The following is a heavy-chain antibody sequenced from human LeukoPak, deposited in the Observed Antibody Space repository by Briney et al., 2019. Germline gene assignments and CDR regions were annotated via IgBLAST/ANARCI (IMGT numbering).Heavy chain of an antibody. CDR3: ARGVYEEDVNY. CDR1: GFIFSNYA. CDR2: ISGGGAAT. Sequence: PGGSLRLSCAASGFIFSNYAMTWVRQAPGKGLEWVSVISGGGAATYYADSVKGRFTISRDNSKNTLYMQMNSLRAEDTAVYYCARGVYEEDVNYWGQGTLVPVSS. J-gene: IGHJ4*02. D-gene: IGHD6-13*01. V-gene: IGHV3-23*01.